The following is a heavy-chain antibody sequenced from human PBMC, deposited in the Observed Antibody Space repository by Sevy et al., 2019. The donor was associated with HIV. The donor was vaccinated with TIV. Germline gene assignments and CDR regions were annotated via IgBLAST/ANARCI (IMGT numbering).Heavy chain of an antibody. J-gene: IGHJ4*02. CDR1: AFTFSDYY. V-gene: IGHV3-11*01. D-gene: IGHD5-18*01. CDR3: ARVRYNYGSYYFDY. Sequence: GGSLRLSCAASAFTFSDYYMTWIRQAPGKGLEWVSHISSGGSNKYYADSVKGRFTISRDNAKNSLYLQMNSLRVEDTALYYCARVRYNYGSYYFDYWGQGTLVTVSS. CDR2: ISSGGSNK.